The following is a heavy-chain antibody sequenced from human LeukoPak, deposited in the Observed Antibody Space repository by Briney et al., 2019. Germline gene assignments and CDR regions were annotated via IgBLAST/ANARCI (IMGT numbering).Heavy chain of an antibody. J-gene: IGHJ4*02. CDR2: ISGSGVST. CDR1: GFTFSSYA. Sequence: GGSLRLSCAASGFTFSSYAMSWVRQAPGKGLEWVSAISGSGVSTYYADSVKGRFTISRDNSKNTLFLQMHSLRAEDTAVYYCAKSRYSYGLRADFRGQGTLVTVSS. V-gene: IGHV3-23*01. D-gene: IGHD5-18*01. CDR3: AKSRYSYGLRADF.